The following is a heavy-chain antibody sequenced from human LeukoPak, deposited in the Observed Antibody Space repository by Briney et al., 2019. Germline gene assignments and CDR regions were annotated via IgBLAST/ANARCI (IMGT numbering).Heavy chain of an antibody. CDR2: ISSSSSYI. CDR1: GFTFSIYN. CDR3: ARLTTTVTTPFDY. Sequence: GGSLGLSCAASGFTFSIYNMNWVRQAPGKGLEWVSSISSSSSYIYYADSVKGRFTISRDNAKNSLYLQMNSLRAEDTAVYYCARLTTTVTTPFDYWGQGTLVTVSS. J-gene: IGHJ4*02. V-gene: IGHV3-21*01. D-gene: IGHD4-17*01.